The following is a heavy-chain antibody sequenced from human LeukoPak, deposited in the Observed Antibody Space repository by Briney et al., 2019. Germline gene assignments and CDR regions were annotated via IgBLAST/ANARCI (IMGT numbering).Heavy chain of an antibody. Sequence: ASVKVSCKASGYTFTSYAMNWVRQAPGQGLEWMGWINPNSGGTNYAQKFQGRVTMTRDTAISTAYMELSRLRSDDTAVYYCARDVYNWNSGLFDYWGQGTLVTVSS. CDR3: ARDVYNWNSGLFDY. CDR2: INPNSGGT. J-gene: IGHJ4*02. V-gene: IGHV1-2*02. CDR1: GYTFTSYA. D-gene: IGHD1-7*01.